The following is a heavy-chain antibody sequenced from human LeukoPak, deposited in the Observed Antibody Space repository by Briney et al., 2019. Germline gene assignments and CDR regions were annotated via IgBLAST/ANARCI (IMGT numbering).Heavy chain of an antibody. D-gene: IGHD6-19*01. CDR2: IWFDGINR. V-gene: IGHV3-33*06. CDR1: GFTFSNYG. Sequence: GGSLRLSCATSGFTFSNYGMHWVRQAPGKGLEWVAVIWFDGINRHYADSVKGRFTISRDNSKNTVYLQMNSLRVEDTAIYYCTEGEAWLATYNWFDPWGQGTLVTVSS. J-gene: IGHJ5*02. CDR3: TEGEAWLATYNWFDP.